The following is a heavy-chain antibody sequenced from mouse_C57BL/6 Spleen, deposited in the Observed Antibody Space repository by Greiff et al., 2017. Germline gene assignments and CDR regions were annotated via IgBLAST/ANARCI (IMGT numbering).Heavy chain of an antibody. J-gene: IGHJ4*01. D-gene: IGHD4-1*01. V-gene: IGHV2-6*03. CDR3: DITGYYAMDY. Sequence: QVQLQQSGPGLVAPSQCLSITCTVSGFSFTSYGVHWVRQPPGQGLEWLVVIWSDGSTTYNSALISRLSIRTVNSTSHVFDIMNCLQTDDTSMDYLDITGYYAMDYWGQGTSGTVSS. CDR2: IWSDGST. CDR1: GFSFTSYG.